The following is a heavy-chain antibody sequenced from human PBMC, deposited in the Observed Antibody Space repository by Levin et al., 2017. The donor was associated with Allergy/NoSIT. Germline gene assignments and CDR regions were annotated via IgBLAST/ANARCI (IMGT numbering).Heavy chain of an antibody. J-gene: IGHJ4*02. D-gene: IGHD5/OR15-5a*01. CDR3: ARDSVGLDY. Sequence: MAGGSLRLSCTVSGGSISSYYWSWIRQPPGKGLEWIGYIYYSGSTNYNPSLKSRVTISVDTSKNQFSLKLSSVTAADTAVYYCARDSVGLDYWGQGTLVTVSS. V-gene: IGHV4-59*01. CDR2: IYYSGST. CDR1: GGSISSYY.